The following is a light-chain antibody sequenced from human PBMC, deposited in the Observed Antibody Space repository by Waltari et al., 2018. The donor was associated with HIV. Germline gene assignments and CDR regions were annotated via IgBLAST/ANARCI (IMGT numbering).Light chain of an antibody. CDR2: LGF. CDR3: MQALQTPLT. CDR1: QSLLHSNGYNY. J-gene: IGKJ3*01. Sequence: DIVMTQSPLSLPVTPGGPASISCRSSQSLLHSNGYNYLDWYLQKPGKSPQLLIYLGFNRASGVPDRFSGTGSGTEFTLKISRVEAEDVGVYYCMQALQTPLTFGPGTKVDIE. V-gene: IGKV2-28*01.